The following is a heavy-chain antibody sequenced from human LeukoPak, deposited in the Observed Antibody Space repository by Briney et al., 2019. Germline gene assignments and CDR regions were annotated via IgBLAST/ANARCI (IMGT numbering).Heavy chain of an antibody. Sequence: GGSLRLPCAASGFTFSSYAMSWVRQAPGKGLEWVSAISGSGGSTYYADSVKGRFTISRDNSKNTLYLQMNSLRAEDTAVYYCAKDFGVYPTGFDYWGQGTLVTVSS. D-gene: IGHD3-3*01. V-gene: IGHV3-23*01. CDR2: ISGSGGST. CDR1: GFTFSSYA. J-gene: IGHJ4*02. CDR3: AKDFGVYPTGFDY.